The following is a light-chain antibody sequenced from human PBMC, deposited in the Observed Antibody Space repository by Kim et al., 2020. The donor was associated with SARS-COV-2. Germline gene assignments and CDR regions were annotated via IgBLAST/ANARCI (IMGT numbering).Light chain of an antibody. Sequence: SSELTQDPAVSVALGQTVRITCKGNRLRNYYASWYQKKTGQAPVLVIYNKKKRPSGIQDRFSGSNSGDTASLTITGAQAEDEADYYCNYRDYTGDDWVFG. V-gene: IGLV3-19*01. CDR2: NKK. CDR1: RLRNYY. CDR3: NYRDYTGDDWV. J-gene: IGLJ3*02.